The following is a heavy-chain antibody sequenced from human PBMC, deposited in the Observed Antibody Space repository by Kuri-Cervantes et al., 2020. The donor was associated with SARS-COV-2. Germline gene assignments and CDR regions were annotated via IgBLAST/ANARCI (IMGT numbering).Heavy chain of an antibody. CDR1: GFTFSGYG. J-gene: IGHJ4*02. CDR3: ARDRQNYDFGSCYVVSYFAY. D-gene: IGHD3-3*01. V-gene: IGHV3-30*02. CDR2: IQHDGSNK. Sequence: GESLKISCAASGFTFSGYGMQWVRQAPGKGLEWVAFIQHDGSNKYYADSVKGRFTISRDNAKNALYLQMNSLRAEDTAVYYCARDRQNYDFGSCYVVSYFAYWGQGTLVTVSS.